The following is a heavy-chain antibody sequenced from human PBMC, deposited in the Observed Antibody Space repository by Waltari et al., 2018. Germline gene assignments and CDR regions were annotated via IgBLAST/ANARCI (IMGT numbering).Heavy chain of an antibody. D-gene: IGHD5-18*01. Sequence: QVQLQESGPGLVKPSETLSLTCAVSDDSVTNSNYYWGWIRQPPGKGLEWIASTSYSGNTFYNPSLRSRVAISLDTPKSQFSLKLNSVTAADTAVYYCSRAWRQLWSPPDYWGQGRLVIVSS. CDR2: TSYSGNT. CDR1: DDSVTNSNYY. CDR3: SRAWRQLWSPPDY. V-gene: IGHV4-39*01. J-gene: IGHJ4*02.